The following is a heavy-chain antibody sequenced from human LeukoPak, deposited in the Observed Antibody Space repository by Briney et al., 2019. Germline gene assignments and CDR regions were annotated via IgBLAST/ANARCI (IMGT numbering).Heavy chain of an antibody. CDR2: ISSSSSYI. CDR1: GFTFSSYS. J-gene: IGHJ3*02. CDR3: ARTRLWFGESLDAFDI. Sequence: GGSLRLSCAASGFTFSSYSMNWVRQAPGKGLEWVSSISSSSSYIYYADSVKGRFTISRDNAKNSLYLQMNSLRAEDTAVYYCARTRLWFGESLDAFDIWGQGTMVTVSS. V-gene: IGHV3-21*01. D-gene: IGHD3-10*01.